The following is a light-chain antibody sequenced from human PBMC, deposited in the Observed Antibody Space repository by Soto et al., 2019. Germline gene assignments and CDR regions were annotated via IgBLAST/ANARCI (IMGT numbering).Light chain of an antibody. CDR3: QQYNTYPWT. Sequence: DIQMTQSPSTLSASVGDRVTITCRASQSIRSWLAWYQQKPGKPPNLLIYKASTLESGVPSRFSGSGSGTEFPLTIIRLQADDFASFYCQQYNTYPWTFGQGTKVEIK. J-gene: IGKJ1*01. CDR2: KAS. V-gene: IGKV1-5*03. CDR1: QSIRSW.